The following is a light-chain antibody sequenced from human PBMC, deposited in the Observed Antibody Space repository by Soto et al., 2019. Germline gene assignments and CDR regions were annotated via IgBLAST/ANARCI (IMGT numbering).Light chain of an antibody. J-gene: IGKJ5*01. Sequence: EIVLTQSPATLSLSPGERATISCRASQSVSSYLAWYQQKPGHAPRLLIYDASNRATGIPARLSGSGSGTDFTLTISRLEPEDFAVYYCQQYGSSRTFGQGTRLEIK. CDR1: QSVSSY. V-gene: IGKV3-20*01. CDR2: DAS. CDR3: QQYGSSRT.